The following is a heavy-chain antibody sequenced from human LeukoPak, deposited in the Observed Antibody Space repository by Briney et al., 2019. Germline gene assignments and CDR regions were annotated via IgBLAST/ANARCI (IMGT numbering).Heavy chain of an antibody. J-gene: IGHJ6*03. V-gene: IGHV3-7*01. CDR2: IKQDGSVK. CDR1: GFSFSSYW. CDR3: ATSGWHAPYYYYYYMDV. Sequence: GGSLRLSCAASGFSFSSYWMSWVRQAPGKGLEWVANIKQDGSVKYFVDSVKGRFSISRDNSKNTLYLQMNSLRAEDTAVYYCATSGWHAPYYYYYYMDVWGKGTTVTISS. D-gene: IGHD6-19*01.